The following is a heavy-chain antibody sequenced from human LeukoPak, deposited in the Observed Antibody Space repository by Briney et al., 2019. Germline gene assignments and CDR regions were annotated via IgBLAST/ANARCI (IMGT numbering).Heavy chain of an antibody. CDR3: ARDNGVVHGVYYMDV. J-gene: IGHJ6*03. CDR2: IKQDGSEK. V-gene: IGHV3-7*01. CDR1: GFTFSNYW. Sequence: GGSLRLSCAASGFTFSNYWMTWVRQAPGKGLEWVADIKQDGSEKLYVKSVRGRFTVSRDNAKMSLFLQLNSLRAEDTAVYYRARDNGVVHGVYYMDVWGKGTTVTVS. D-gene: IGHD3-3*01.